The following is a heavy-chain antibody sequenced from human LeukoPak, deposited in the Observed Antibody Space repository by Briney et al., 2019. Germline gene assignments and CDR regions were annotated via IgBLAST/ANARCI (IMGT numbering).Heavy chain of an antibody. CDR1: GGSFSGYY. D-gene: IGHD6-13*01. J-gene: IGHJ4*02. CDR2: INHSGST. V-gene: IGHV4-34*01. Sequence: SETLSLTCAVYGGSFSGYYWSWIRQPPGKGLEWIGEINHSGSTNYNPSLKSRVTISVDTSKNQFSLKLSSVTAADTAVYYCARDPQGIAAAGGGFDYWGQGTLVTVSS. CDR3: ARDPQGIAAAGGGFDY.